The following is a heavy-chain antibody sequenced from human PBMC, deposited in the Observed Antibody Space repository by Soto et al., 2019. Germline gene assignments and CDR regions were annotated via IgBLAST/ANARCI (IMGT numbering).Heavy chain of an antibody. D-gene: IGHD3-22*01. J-gene: IGHJ4*02. Sequence: GGSLRLSCAASGFTFSSYGMHWVRQAPGKGLEWVAVISYDGSNKYYADSVKGRFTISRDNSKNTLYLQMNSLRAEDTAVYYCAKAKRDYDSSAYSWHYFDYWGQGTLVTVSS. CDR2: ISYDGSNK. V-gene: IGHV3-30*18. CDR3: AKAKRDYDSSAYSWHYFDY. CDR1: GFTFSSYG.